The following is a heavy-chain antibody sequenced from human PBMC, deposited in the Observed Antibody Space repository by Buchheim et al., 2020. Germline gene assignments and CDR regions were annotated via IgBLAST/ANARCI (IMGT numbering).Heavy chain of an antibody. Sequence: QVQLQESGPGLVKPSQTLSLTCTVSGGSISSGSYYWSWIRQPAGKGLEWIGRIYTRGSTNYNPSLKSRVPISVDTSKNQFSLKLSSVTAADTAVYYCAREGGNWKYNWFDPWGQGTL. CDR1: GGSISSGSYY. D-gene: IGHD1-1*01. CDR3: AREGGNWKYNWFDP. CDR2: IYTRGST. J-gene: IGHJ5*02. V-gene: IGHV4-61*02.